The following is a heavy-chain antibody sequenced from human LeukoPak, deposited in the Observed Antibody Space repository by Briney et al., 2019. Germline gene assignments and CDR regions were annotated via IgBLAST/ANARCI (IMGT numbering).Heavy chain of an antibody. V-gene: IGHV3-48*03. J-gene: IGHJ4*02. CDR1: GFIFSSYE. CDR3: VSPPYYFDSGNYYGGY. CDR2: ISSNGYTK. D-gene: IGHD3-22*01. Sequence: GGSLRLSCVASGFIFSSYEINWARQAPGKGLEWVSYISSNGYTKNYADSVKGRFTVSRDNAKNSLYLQMNSLRAEDTAIYYCVSPPYYFDSGNYYGGYWGQGTLVTVSS.